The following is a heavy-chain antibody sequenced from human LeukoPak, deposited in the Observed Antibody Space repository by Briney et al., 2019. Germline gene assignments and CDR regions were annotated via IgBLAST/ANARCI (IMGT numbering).Heavy chain of an antibody. V-gene: IGHV4-59*01. CDR3: ARGDYGDSDY. D-gene: IGHD4-17*01. Sequence: SSETLSLTCTVSGASLSSYYWSWIRQPPGKGLEWIGYIYYTGSTYYNPSLKSRVTISVDASKNQFSLKLSSVTAADTAVYYCARGDYGDSDYWGQGILVTVSS. CDR1: GASLSSYY. CDR2: IYYTGST. J-gene: IGHJ4*02.